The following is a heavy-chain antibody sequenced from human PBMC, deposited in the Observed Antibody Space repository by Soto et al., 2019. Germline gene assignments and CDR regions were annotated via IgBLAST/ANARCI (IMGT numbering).Heavy chain of an antibody. CDR2: IYYSGST. V-gene: IGHV4-31*03. Sequence: SETLSLTCTVSGGSISSGGYYWSWIRQHPGKGLEWIGYIYYSGSTYYNPSLKSRVTISVDTSKNQFSLKLSSVTAADTAVYYCARGYCTNGVCYGPSYGMDVWGQGTTVTVSS. J-gene: IGHJ6*02. D-gene: IGHD2-8*01. CDR3: ARGYCTNGVCYGPSYGMDV. CDR1: GGSISSGGYY.